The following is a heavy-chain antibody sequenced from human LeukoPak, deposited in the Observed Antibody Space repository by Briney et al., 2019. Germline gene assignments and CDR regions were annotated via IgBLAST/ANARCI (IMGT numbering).Heavy chain of an antibody. CDR2: ISWNSGSI. J-gene: IGHJ6*02. CDR1: GFTFSSYS. V-gene: IGHV3-9*01. Sequence: PGGSLRLSYAASGFTFSSYSMNWVRQAPGKGLEWVSGISWNSGSIGYADSVKGRFTISRDNAKNSLYLQMNSLRAEDTALYYCAKAGVGYCSSTSCPDYYYYGMDVWGQGTTVTVSS. CDR3: AKAGVGYCSSTSCPDYYYYGMDV. D-gene: IGHD2-2*03.